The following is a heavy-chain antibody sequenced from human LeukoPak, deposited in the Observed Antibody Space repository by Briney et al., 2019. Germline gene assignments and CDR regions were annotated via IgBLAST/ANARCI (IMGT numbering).Heavy chain of an antibody. V-gene: IGHV1-2*02. CDR2: LNPNSGGR. CDR1: GYTFTGYY. D-gene: IGHD2-2*01. CDR3: FIFKQKTGYEIVVVPAATELDY. J-gene: IGHJ4*02. Sequence: ASVKVSCNASGYTFTGYYMHWVRQAPGQWLEWMGWLNPNSGGRNYAQKFQGRVTMTRDTSISTAYMELSRLRSDDTAVYYFFIFKQKTGYEIVVVPAATELDYWGQGTLVTVSS.